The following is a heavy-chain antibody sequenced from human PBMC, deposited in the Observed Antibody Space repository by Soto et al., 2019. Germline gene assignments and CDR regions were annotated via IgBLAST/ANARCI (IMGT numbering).Heavy chain of an antibody. V-gene: IGHV1-69*02. CDR2: IIPILGIA. CDR1: GGTFSSYT. D-gene: IGHD3-16*01. Sequence: QVQLVQSGAEVKKPGSSVKVSCKASGGTFSSYTISWVRQAPGQGLEWMGRIIPILGIANYAQKFQGRVTITANKATSTAYTELSSLRSEDTAVYYCARGGGGMITVGGDSDNWFDPWGQGTLVTVSS. J-gene: IGHJ5*02. CDR3: ARGGGGMITVGGDSDNWFDP.